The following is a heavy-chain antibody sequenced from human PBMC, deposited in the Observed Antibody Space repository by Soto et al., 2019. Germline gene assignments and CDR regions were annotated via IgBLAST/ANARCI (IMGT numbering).Heavy chain of an antibody. J-gene: IGHJ3*02. CDR2: INPSGGST. CDR1: GYTFTSYY. V-gene: IGHV1-46*03. D-gene: IGHD1-1*01. Sequence: GASVKVSCKASGYTFTSYYMHWVRQAPGQGLEWMGIINPSGGSTSYAQKFQGRVTMTRDTSTSTVYMELSSLRSEDTAVYYCAREALTTGTTRSKAFDIWGQGTMVTVSS. CDR3: AREALTTGTTRSKAFDI.